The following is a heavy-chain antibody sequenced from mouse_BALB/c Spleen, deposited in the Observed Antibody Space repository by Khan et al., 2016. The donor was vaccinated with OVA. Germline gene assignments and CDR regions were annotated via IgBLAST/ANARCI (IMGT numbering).Heavy chain of an antibody. CDR2: IDPFNDDT. J-gene: IGHJ3*01. V-gene: IGHV1S135*01. Sequence: LQQSGPELMKPGASVKISCKASGYSFTTYYIHWVKQSHGKSLEWIGYIDPFNDDTNYNQKFKGKATLTLDKSSSTAYMHLSSLTSEDSAVYYCARHGSISWFAYWGQGTLVTVSA. D-gene: IGHD1-1*01. CDR1: GYSFTTYY. CDR3: ARHGSISWFAY.